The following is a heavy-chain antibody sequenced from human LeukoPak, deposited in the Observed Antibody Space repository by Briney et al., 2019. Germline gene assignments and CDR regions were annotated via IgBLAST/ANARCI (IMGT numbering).Heavy chain of an antibody. Sequence: GASVKVSCKASGGTFSSYAISWVRQAPGQGLEWMGGIIPIFGTANYAQKFQGRVTITADESTSTAYMELSSLRSEDTAVYYCARSHYYGSGMSSDYWGLGTLVTVSS. D-gene: IGHD3-10*01. CDR2: IIPIFGTA. CDR1: GGTFSSYA. CDR3: ARSHYYGSGMSSDY. J-gene: IGHJ4*02. V-gene: IGHV1-69*01.